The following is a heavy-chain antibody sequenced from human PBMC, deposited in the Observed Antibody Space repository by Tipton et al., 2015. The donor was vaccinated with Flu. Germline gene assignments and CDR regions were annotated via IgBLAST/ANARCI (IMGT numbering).Heavy chain of an antibody. D-gene: IGHD3-10*01. J-gene: IGHJ4*02. Sequence: TLSLTCTVSDGFITSGSYYWTWIRQSAGTGLEWIGRIYTTGSTNYNPSLRSRVTISGDTSKNHFSLQLSSVTAADTAVYYCARSPSYSGSGIYPYYFDDWGQGTLVTVSS. CDR1: DGFITSGSYY. V-gene: IGHV4-61*02. CDR2: IYTTGST. CDR3: ARSPSYSGSGIYPYYFDD.